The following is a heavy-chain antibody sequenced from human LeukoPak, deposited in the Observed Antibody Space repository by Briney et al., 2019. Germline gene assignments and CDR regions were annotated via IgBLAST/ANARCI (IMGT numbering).Heavy chain of an antibody. J-gene: IGHJ3*02. CDR3: ARRNYYYGSGSYYNRLAFGGAFDI. CDR2: INHSGST. Sequence: SETLSLTCAVYGGSFSGYYWSWIRQPPGKGLEWIGEINHSGSTNYNPSLKSRVTISVDTSKNQFSLRLSSVTAADTAVYYCARRNYYYGSGSYYNRLAFGGAFDIWGQGTMVTVSS. V-gene: IGHV4-34*01. D-gene: IGHD3-10*01. CDR1: GGSFSGYY.